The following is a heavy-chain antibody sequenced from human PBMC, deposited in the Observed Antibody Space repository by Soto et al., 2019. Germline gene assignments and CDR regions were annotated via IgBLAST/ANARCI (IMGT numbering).Heavy chain of an antibody. D-gene: IGHD2-21*01. CDR1: GGSISSSSYY. CDR2: IDYSGST. J-gene: IGHJ4*02. CDR3: ARLMIDKTFES. Sequence: SETLSLTCTVSGGSISSSSYYWGWIRQPPGKGLEGIGSIDYSGSTYYNPSLKSRVTISVDTSKNQFSLKLSSVTAADTAVYYCARLMIDKTFESWGQGTLVTVSS. V-gene: IGHV4-39*01.